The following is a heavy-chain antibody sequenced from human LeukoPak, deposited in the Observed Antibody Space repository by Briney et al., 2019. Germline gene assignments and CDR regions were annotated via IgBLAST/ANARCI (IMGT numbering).Heavy chain of an antibody. D-gene: IGHD6-13*01. Sequence: PGGSLRLSCVASGFTVSGVYMSWVRQAPGQGLDWVSVIYSDDSTYYADSVKGRFTISRDNSKNTLNLQMNSLRAEDTAVYYCASRPCDAAALDYWGQGTLVTVSS. CDR3: ASRPCDAAALDY. J-gene: IGHJ4*02. V-gene: IGHV3-53*01. CDR1: GFTVSGVY. CDR2: IYSDDST.